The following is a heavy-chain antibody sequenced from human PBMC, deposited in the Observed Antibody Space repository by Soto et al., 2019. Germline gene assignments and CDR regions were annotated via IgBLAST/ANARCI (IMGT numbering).Heavy chain of an antibody. V-gene: IGHV2-26*01. J-gene: IGHJ5*02. CDR1: GLSITDSEMG. CDR2: IDSSGEK. Sequence: QVTLKESGPVLVKPTETLTLRCTVSGLSITDSEMGVSWIRQPPGQPLEWLAHIDSSGEKSYRTFLKSRLAISKDTSKSQIVVTMTNMDPADTATYYCARRHLAVAVSPGFDPWGQGIPVTVSS. CDR3: ARRHLAVAVSPGFDP. D-gene: IGHD6-19*01.